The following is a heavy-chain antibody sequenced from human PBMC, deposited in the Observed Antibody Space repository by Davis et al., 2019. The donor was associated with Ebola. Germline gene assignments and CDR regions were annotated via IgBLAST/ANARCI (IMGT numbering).Heavy chain of an antibody. V-gene: IGHV3-73*01. D-gene: IGHD2-15*01. CDR3: TLSTPTMDV. Sequence: GESLKISCAASGFTFSSYWMSWVRQASGKGLEWVGRIRSKANSYATAYAASVKGRFTISRDDSKNTAYLQMNSLKTEDTAVYYCTLSTPTMDVWGQGTTVTVSS. CDR1: GFTFSSYW. CDR2: IRSKANSYAT. J-gene: IGHJ6*02.